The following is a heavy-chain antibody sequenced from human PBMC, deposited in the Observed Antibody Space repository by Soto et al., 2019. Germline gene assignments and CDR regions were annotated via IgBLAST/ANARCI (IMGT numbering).Heavy chain of an antibody. J-gene: IGHJ6*02. V-gene: IGHV3-23*01. CDR3: AKSDSGFYYYYGMDV. Sequence: GGSLRLSCAASGFTFSSYAMSWVRQAPGKGLEWVSAISGSGGSTYYADSVKGRFTISRDNSKNTLYLQMNSLRAEDTAVYYCAKSDSGFYYYYGMDVWGQGTTVTVYS. CDR1: GFTFSSYA. CDR2: ISGSGGST. D-gene: IGHD2-21*01.